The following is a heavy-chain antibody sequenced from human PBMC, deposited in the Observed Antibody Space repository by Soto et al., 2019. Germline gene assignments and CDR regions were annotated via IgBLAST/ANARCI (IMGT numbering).Heavy chain of an antibody. CDR3: AKDLGYCSSTSCLIDY. D-gene: IGHD2-2*01. CDR1: GFTFSSYA. V-gene: IGHV3-23*01. J-gene: IGHJ4*02. CDR2: ISGSGGST. Sequence: GGSLRLSCAASGFTFSSYAMSWVRQAPGKGLEWVSAISGSGGSTYYADSVKGRFTISRDNSKNTLYLQMNSLRAEDTAVYYCAKDLGYCSSTSCLIDYWGQGTLVTVSS.